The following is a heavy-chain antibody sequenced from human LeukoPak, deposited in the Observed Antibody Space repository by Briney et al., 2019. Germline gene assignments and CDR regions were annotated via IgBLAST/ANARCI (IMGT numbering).Heavy chain of an antibody. CDR1: GFTFSTYG. D-gene: IGHD6-13*01. V-gene: IGHV3-30*02. CDR2: IRYDTIHK. Sequence: GGSLRLSCAASGFTFSTYGVHWVRQAPGRGLEWVAFIRYDTIHKYYTDSVKGRFTISRDNSKNTVYLQMRSLRAEDTAVYYCAKDLGSTWTYEIDYWGQGTLVTVSS. CDR3: AKDLGSTWTYEIDY. J-gene: IGHJ4*02.